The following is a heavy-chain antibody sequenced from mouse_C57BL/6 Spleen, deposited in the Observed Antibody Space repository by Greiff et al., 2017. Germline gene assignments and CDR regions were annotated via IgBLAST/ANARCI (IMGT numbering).Heavy chain of an antibody. CDR2: IYPGSGST. D-gene: IGHD2-1*01. J-gene: IGHJ4*01. CDR3: ARSGVGNPYAMDY. V-gene: IGHV1-55*01. CDR1: GYTFTSYW. Sequence: QVQLQQPGAELVKPGASVKMSCKASGYTFTSYWITWVKQRPGQGLEWIGDIYPGSGSTNYNEKFKSKATRTVDTSSSTAYMQLSSLTSEDSAVYDCARSGVGNPYAMDYWGQGTSVTVSS.